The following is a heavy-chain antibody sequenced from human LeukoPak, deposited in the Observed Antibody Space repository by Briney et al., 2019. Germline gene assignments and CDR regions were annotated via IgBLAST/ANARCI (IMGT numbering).Heavy chain of an antibody. CDR1: GGSISSYY. D-gene: IGHD1-26*01. Sequence: SETLSLTCTVSGGSISSYYWSWIRQPAGKGLEWIGRIYTSGSTNCNPSLKSRVTISVDKSKNQFSLKLSSVTAADTAVYYCARGGRGVGALFGYWGQGTLVTVSS. V-gene: IGHV4-4*07. CDR3: ARGGRGVGALFGY. J-gene: IGHJ4*02. CDR2: IYTSGST.